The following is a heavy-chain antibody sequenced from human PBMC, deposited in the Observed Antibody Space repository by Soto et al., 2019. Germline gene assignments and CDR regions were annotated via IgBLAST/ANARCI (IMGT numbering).Heavy chain of an antibody. CDR2: INPSGGST. D-gene: IGHD5-12*01. J-gene: IGHJ4*02. CDR1: GYTFTVYY. V-gene: IGHV1-46*03. CDR3: ARENTDIVARRPLYYFDY. Sequence: ASVKVSCKESGYTFTVYYMHCLRQDPGQGLEWMGIINPSGGSTSYAQKFQGRVTMTRDTSTSTVYMELSSLRSEDTAVYYCARENTDIVARRPLYYFDYWGQGTLVTVSS.